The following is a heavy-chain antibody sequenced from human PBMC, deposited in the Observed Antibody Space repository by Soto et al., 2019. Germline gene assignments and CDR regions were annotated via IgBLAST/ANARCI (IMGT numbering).Heavy chain of an antibody. CDR1: GFSLSTSGVG. CDR3: AHRPRIVRAPRYWYCDL. Sequence: QITLKESGPTLMKPTQTLTLTCTFSGFSLSTSGVGVGWIRQPPGKALEWLALISWDDDKRDSPSLKSRLTTTTDPPKNQRVLTLTNVDPVDTATDYCAHRPRIVRAPRYWYCDLWGRGTLVTVSS. J-gene: IGHJ2*01. CDR2: ISWDDDK. D-gene: IGHD1-26*01. V-gene: IGHV2-5*02.